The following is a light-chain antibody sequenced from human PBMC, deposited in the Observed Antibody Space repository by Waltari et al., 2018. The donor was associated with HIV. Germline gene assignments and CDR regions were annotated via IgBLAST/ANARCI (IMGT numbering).Light chain of an antibody. V-gene: IGKV3-11*01. CDR3: QEYASFSRT. CDR2: DAS. Sequence: ETVLTQSPATLSLSPGERAALSCRASQKIGSYLAWYQQKPGQAPRLLIYDASNRATGIAARFSGSGSGTDFTLTISSLEPEDFATYYCQEYASFSRTFGQGTKVEVK. J-gene: IGKJ1*01. CDR1: QKIGSY.